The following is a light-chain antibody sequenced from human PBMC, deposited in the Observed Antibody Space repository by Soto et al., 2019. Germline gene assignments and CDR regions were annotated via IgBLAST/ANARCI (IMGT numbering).Light chain of an antibody. CDR3: QQSYSFPTWT. CDR2: DSF. Sequence: DIQMTQSPSSLSASVGDRVSIACRATHSIGNSLNWYKQIPGKAPELLIYDSFSLQDGVPSRFSGSGSGTDFTLTISSLQPEDFATYYCQQSYSFPTWTFGQGTTVEIK. J-gene: IGKJ1*01. CDR1: HSIGNS. V-gene: IGKV1-39*01.